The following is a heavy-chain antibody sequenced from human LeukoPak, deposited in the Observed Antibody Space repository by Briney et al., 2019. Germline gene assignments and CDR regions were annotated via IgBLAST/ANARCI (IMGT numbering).Heavy chain of an antibody. D-gene: IGHD5-18*01. CDR2: TNGDGSDT. CDR3: VRDGEYSHGIDFDY. CDR1: GFTLSNSW. J-gene: IGHJ4*02. Sequence: GGSLRLSCEASGFTLSNSWMHWVRQAPGKGLVWVSRTNGDGSDTGYADSVKGRFTISRDSATNTLYLQMNSLRAEDTAIYYCVRDGEYSHGIDFDYWGQGTLVTVSS. V-gene: IGHV3-74*01.